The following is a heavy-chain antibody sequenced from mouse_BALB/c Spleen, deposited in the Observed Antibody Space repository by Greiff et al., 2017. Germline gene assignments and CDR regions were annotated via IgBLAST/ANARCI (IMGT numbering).Heavy chain of an antibody. Sequence: VQLQQSGAELVRPGTSVKVSCKASGYAFTNYLIEWVKQRPGQGLEWIGVINPGSGGTNYNEKFKGKATLTADKSSSTAYMQLSSLTSDDSAVYFCARSEYGCRPGAMDYWGQGTSVTVSS. J-gene: IGHJ4*01. V-gene: IGHV1-54*01. D-gene: IGHD5-2*01. CDR2: INPGSGGT. CDR3: ARSEYGCRPGAMDY. CDR1: GYAFTNYL.